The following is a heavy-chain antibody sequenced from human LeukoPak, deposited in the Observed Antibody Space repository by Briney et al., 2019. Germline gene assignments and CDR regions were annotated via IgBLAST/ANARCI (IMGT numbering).Heavy chain of an antibody. D-gene: IGHD3-10*01. CDR3: ARVPLNYYGSGSRKVDY. CDR2: ISAYNGNT. J-gene: IGHJ4*02. V-gene: IGHV1-18*01. Sequence: ASVKVSCKASGYTFTSYGISWVRQAPGQGLEWMGWISAYNGNTNYAQKLQGRVTMTTDTSTSTAYMELRSLRSDDTAVYYCARVPLNYYGSGSRKVDYWGQGTLVTVSS. CDR1: GYTFTSYG.